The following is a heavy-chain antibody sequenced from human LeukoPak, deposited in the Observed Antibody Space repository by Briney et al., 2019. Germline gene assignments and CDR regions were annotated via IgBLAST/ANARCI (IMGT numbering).Heavy chain of an antibody. Sequence: PGGSLRLSCAASGFTFDDYGMSWVRQAPGKGLEWVSGINWNGGSTGYADSVKGRFTISRDNSKSTLYLQMNSLRAEDTAVYYCAKDGQDILTYYYYYMDVWGKGTTVTVSS. CDR3: AKDGQDILTYYYYYMDV. V-gene: IGHV3-20*04. D-gene: IGHD3-9*01. CDR1: GFTFDDYG. J-gene: IGHJ6*03. CDR2: INWNGGST.